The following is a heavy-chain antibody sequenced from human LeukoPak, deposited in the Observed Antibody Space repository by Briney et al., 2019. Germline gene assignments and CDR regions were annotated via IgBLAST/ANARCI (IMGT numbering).Heavy chain of an antibody. J-gene: IGHJ3*02. V-gene: IGHV3-30*04. CDR2: ISNDGGNK. D-gene: IGHD3-10*01. CDR1: GFTFSTLP. Sequence: GGSLRLSCSASGFTFSTLPMHWVRQAPGKGLEWVALISNDGGNKYYADSIKGRFTISRDNSKNTLYLQMKSLRAEDTAVYYCAKEGDYYGSGSYRDGFDIWGEGTRATVSS. CDR3: AKEGDYYGSGSYRDGFDI.